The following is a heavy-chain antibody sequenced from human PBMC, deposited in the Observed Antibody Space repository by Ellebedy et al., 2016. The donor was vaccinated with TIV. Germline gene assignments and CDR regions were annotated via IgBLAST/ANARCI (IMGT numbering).Heavy chain of an antibody. Sequence: GESLKISCAASGFTFSSYEMNWVRQAPGKGLEWVSYISTSDRTIYYAVSVKGRFTISRDNAKNSLYLQMSSLRAEDTALYYCARKPVGGDYFDYWGQGTLVTVSS. D-gene: IGHD1-26*01. V-gene: IGHV3-48*03. CDR2: ISTSDRTI. CDR1: GFTFSSYE. J-gene: IGHJ4*02. CDR3: ARKPVGGDYFDY.